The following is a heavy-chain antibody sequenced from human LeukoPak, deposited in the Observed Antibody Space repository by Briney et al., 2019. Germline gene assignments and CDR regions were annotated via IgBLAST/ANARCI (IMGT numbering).Heavy chain of an antibody. D-gene: IGHD2-21*01. J-gene: IGHJ4*02. CDR3: ARDRGDSKFYYFDY. V-gene: IGHV3-7*01. Sequence: GGSLRLSCAASGFTFSSYWMSWVRQAPGKGLEWVAKIKQDGSEKYYVDSVKGRFTISRDNAKNSLYLQMNSLRAEDTAVYYCARDRGDSKFYYFDYWGQGTLVTVSS. CDR2: IKQDGSEK. CDR1: GFTFSSYW.